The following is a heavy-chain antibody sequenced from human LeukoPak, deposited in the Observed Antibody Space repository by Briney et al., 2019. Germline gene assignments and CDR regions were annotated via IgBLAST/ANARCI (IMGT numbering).Heavy chain of an antibody. Sequence: SETLSLTCTVSGGSISSGGYYWSWIRQHPGKGLEWIGYIYYSGSTYYNPSLKSRVTIPVDTSKNQFSLKLSSVTAADTAVYYCARATYYYDSSGYYLFDYWGQGTLVTVSS. CDR3: ARATYYYDSSGYYLFDY. CDR1: GGSISSGGYY. V-gene: IGHV4-31*03. J-gene: IGHJ4*02. CDR2: IYYSGST. D-gene: IGHD3-22*01.